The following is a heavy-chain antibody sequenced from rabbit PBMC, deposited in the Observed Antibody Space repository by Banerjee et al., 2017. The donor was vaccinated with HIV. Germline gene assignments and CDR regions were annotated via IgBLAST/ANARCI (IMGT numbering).Heavy chain of an antibody. CDR3: ARYYSYGYAGGTYAANL. D-gene: IGHD6-1*01. Sequence: QQQLVESGGDLVKPEGSLTLTCTASGFSFSNKYVMCWVRQAPGKGLEWIACINTSSGSTVYASWAKGRFTISKTSSTTVTLQMTSLTAADTATYFCARYYSYGYAGGTYAANLWGPGTLVTVS. CDR1: GFSFSNKYV. J-gene: IGHJ4*01. V-gene: IGHV1S45*01. CDR2: INTSSGST.